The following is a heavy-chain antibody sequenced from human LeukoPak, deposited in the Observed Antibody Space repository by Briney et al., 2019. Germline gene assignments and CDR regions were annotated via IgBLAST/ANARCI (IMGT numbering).Heavy chain of an antibody. D-gene: IGHD4-23*01. V-gene: IGHV3-53*01. CDR2: IYGGGNT. CDR1: GFTVGSSC. CDR3: ARRGDGGRSFDY. J-gene: IGHJ4*02. Sequence: GALRLSCAASGFTVGSSCMNWVRQAPGKGLGWVSLIYGGGNTYYADSVKGRFTISRDNSKNTLYLQMNSLRAEDTAVYYCARRGDGGRSFDYWGQGTLVTVSS.